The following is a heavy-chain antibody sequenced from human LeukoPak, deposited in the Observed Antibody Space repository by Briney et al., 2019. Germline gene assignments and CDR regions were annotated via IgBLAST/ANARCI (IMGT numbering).Heavy chain of an antibody. CDR2: IYTSEST. CDR3: ARNLLGFDP. CDR1: GGSISSYY. Sequence: SETLSLTCTVSGGSISSYYWSWIRQPPGKGLEWIGYIYTSESTNYNPSLKSRVTISVDTSKNQFSLKLSSVTAADTAVYYCARNLLGFDPWGQGTLVTVSS. D-gene: IGHD2-15*01. J-gene: IGHJ5*02. V-gene: IGHV4-4*09.